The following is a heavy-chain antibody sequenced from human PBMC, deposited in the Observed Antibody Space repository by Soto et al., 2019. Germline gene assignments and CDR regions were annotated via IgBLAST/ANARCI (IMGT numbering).Heavy chain of an antibody. J-gene: IGHJ5*02. Sequence: QVQLVQSGAEVKKPGSSVKVSCKASGGTFISSAISWVRQAPGQGLEWMGGLLPILGTAHYAEKFQGRVTITADESTSTAYMELISLRSEDTAVYYCARGGIPAAMQIDPWGQGTLVTVSS. D-gene: IGHD2-2*01. V-gene: IGHV1-69*11. CDR3: ARGGIPAAMQIDP. CDR2: LLPILGTA. CDR1: GGTFISSA.